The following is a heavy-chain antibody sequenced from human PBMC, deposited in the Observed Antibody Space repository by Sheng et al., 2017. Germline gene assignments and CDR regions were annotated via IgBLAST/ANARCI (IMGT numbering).Heavy chain of an antibody. D-gene: IGHD3-16*02. CDR1: GFTFSSYE. CDR2: ISSSGTTI. V-gene: IGHV3-48*03. Sequence: EVQLVESGGGLVQPGGSLRLSCAASGFTFSSYEMNWVRQAPGKGLEWVSYISSSGTTIYYADSVKGRFTISRDNAKNSLYLQMNSLRAEDTAVYYCARVSSASDYFDYWGQGTLVTVSS. CDR3: ARVSSASDYFDY. J-gene: IGHJ4*02.